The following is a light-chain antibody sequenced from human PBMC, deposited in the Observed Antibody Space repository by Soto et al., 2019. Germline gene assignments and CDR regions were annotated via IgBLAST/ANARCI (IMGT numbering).Light chain of an antibody. V-gene: IGKV1-12*01. CDR3: QHAKRCPQT. CDR2: AAS. J-gene: IGKJ3*01. Sequence: DIQMTQSPSSVSASVGDRVTITCRASQGISSWLAWYQQKPGKAPKLLIYAASSLQSGVPSRFSGSGYGTDFTPTIPSLRPEDFAPNDCQHAKRCPQTFGRGTKVDI. CDR1: QGISSW.